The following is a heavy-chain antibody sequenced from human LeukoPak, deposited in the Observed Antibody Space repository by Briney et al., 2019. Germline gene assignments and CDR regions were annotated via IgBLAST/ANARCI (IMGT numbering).Heavy chain of an antibody. Sequence: GGSLRLSCAASGFTFSNAWMSWVRQAPGKGLEWVSRIKSKTDGGTTDYAAPVKGRFTISRDDSKNTLYLQMNSLKTEDTAVYYCTTDYYDSSGYYWNYWGQGTLVTVSS. CDR3: TTDYYDSSGYYWNY. CDR2: IKSKTDGGTT. J-gene: IGHJ4*02. CDR1: GFTFSNAW. D-gene: IGHD3-22*01. V-gene: IGHV3-15*01.